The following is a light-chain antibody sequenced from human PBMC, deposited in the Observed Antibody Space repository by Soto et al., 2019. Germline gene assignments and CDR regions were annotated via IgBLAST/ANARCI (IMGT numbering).Light chain of an antibody. Sequence: DIQMTQSPSSVSASVGDTVTITVRASQGLKFLAWYQQKPGKAPRLLIYEATNLQSGVPPRFSGSGSGTDFTLTISSLQPEDFATYFCQQANSFPITFGQGTRLEIK. CDR3: QQANSFPIT. CDR2: EAT. CDR1: QGLKF. J-gene: IGKJ5*01. V-gene: IGKV1-12*01.